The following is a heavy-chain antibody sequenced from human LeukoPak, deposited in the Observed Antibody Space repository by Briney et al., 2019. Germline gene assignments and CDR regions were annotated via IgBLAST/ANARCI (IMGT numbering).Heavy chain of an antibody. CDR1: GDSISSGDYY. V-gene: IGHV4-30-4*01. J-gene: IGHJ4*02. D-gene: IGHD1-26*01. CDR3: ARDSTVGATLLDY. Sequence: SQTLSLTCTVSGDSISSGDYYWSWLRQPPGKGLEWIGYIYYSGSTYYNPSLKSRLTISLDTSKNQFSLKLTSVAAADTAVYYCARDSTVGATLLDYWGQGTLVSVSS. CDR2: IYYSGST.